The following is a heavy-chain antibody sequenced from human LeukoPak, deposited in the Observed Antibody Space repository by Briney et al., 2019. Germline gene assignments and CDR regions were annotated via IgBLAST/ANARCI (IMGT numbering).Heavy chain of an antibody. CDR3: ARGNYGSGSQTFDY. V-gene: IGHV4-59*01. J-gene: IGHJ4*02. CDR1: GGSISSYY. D-gene: IGHD3-10*01. CDR2: YYYSGST. Sequence: SETLSLTCTVSGGSISSYYWSWIRQPPGKGLEWIGYYYYSGSTNYNTSRKSRVNISVDTSKNQFSLKLSSVTAADTAVYYCARGNYGSGSQTFDYWGQGTLVTVSS.